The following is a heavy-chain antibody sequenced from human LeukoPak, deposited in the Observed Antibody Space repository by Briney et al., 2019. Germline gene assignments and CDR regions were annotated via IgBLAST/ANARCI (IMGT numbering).Heavy chain of an antibody. Sequence: SETLSLTCTVSGGSISSSSYYWGWIRQPPGKGLEWIGSIYYSGSTYYNPSLKSRVTISVDTSKNQFSLKLSSVTAADTAVYYCARYNWNDDGVGYWGQGALVTVSS. CDR1: GGSISSSSYY. V-gene: IGHV4-39*07. CDR3: ARYNWNDDGVGY. D-gene: IGHD1-20*01. CDR2: IYYSGST. J-gene: IGHJ4*02.